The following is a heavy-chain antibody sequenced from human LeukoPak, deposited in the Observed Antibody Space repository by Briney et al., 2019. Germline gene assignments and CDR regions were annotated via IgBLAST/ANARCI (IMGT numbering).Heavy chain of an antibody. CDR2: INHSGST. V-gene: IGHV4-34*01. Sequence: KPSETLSLTCAVYGGSFSGYYWSWIRQPPGKGLEWIGEINHSGSTYYNPSLKSRVTISVDTSKNQFSLKLSSVTAADTAVYYCARSPRLGRYGYGPWELPVSYFDYWGQGTLVTVSS. CDR3: ARSPRLGRYGYGPWELPVSYFDY. D-gene: IGHD5-18*01. J-gene: IGHJ4*02. CDR1: GGSFSGYY.